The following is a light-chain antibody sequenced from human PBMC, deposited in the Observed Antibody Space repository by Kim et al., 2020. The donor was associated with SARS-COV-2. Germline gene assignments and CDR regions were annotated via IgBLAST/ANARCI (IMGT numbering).Light chain of an antibody. Sequence: GDTFTSPCRASLSIRSCLAWYQQIPGKAPKLLIDDASSLESGVPSRFSGSGSGTEFTLTISSLQPDDFATYYCKHDTSYSPTFGQGTKVDIK. V-gene: IGKV1-5*01. CDR1: LSIRSC. CDR2: DAS. J-gene: IGKJ1*01. CDR3: KHDTSYSPT.